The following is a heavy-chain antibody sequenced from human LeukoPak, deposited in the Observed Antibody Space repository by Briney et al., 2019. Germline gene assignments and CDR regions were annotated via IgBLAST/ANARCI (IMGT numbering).Heavy chain of an antibody. CDR3: TRERKYYYDSGGYYYVFLDY. D-gene: IGHD3-22*01. J-gene: IGHJ4*02. Sequence: PGGSLRLSCAASGFTFSSYNMNWVRQAPGKGLEWVSYISSSTGTIYYADSVKGRFTISRDNAKNSLYLQMNSLRAEDTAVYYCTRERKYYYDSGGYYYVFLDYWGQGTLVTVSS. CDR1: GFTFSSYN. CDR2: ISSSTGTI. V-gene: IGHV3-48*04.